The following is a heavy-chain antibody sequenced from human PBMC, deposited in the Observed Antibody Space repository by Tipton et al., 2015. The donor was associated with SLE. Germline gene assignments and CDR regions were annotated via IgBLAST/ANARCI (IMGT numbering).Heavy chain of an antibody. Sequence: SLRLSCAASGFTFDEYAMHWVRQAPGKGLEWVSGINWNSGSIAYGDSVKGRFTISRDNAKKSLYLQMNSLRVEDTALYYCANDGGGGSPLNWFDPWGQGTLVTVSS. CDR3: ANDGGGGSPLNWFDP. CDR2: INWNSGSI. D-gene: IGHD3-16*01. CDR1: GFTFDEYA. V-gene: IGHV3-9*01. J-gene: IGHJ5*02.